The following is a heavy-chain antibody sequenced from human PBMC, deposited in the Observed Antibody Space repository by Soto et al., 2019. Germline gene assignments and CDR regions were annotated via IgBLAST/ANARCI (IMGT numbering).Heavy chain of an antibody. J-gene: IGHJ5*02. D-gene: IGHD3-3*01. CDR1: GGTFSSYA. CDR2: IIPIFGTA. V-gene: IGHV1-69*13. Sequence: SVKVSCKASGGTFSSYAISWVRQAPGQGLEWMGGIIPIFGTANYAQKFQGRVTITADESTSTAYMELSSLRSEDTAVYYCARDLAIFGVVTFDPWGQGTLVTVSS. CDR3: ARDLAIFGVVTFDP.